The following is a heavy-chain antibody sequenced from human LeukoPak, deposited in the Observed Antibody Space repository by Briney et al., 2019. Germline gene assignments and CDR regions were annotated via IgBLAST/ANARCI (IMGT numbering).Heavy chain of an antibody. V-gene: IGHV3-9*01. D-gene: IGHD2-8*01. CDR3: AVLHYYAMDV. J-gene: IGHJ6*02. CDR2: ISWNSGTK. CDR1: GFAFNTYA. Sequence: GGSLRLSCAASGFAFNTYAMHWVRQAPGKGLEWVSGISWNSGTKGYADSVKGRFTISRDNAKNSLYLQMNSLRGEDAALYYCAVLHYYAMDVWGQGTTVTVSS.